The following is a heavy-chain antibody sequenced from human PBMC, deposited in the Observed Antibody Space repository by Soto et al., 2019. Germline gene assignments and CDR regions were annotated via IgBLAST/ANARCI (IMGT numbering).Heavy chain of an antibody. CDR3: ARASPFVTFDY. CDR2: IYDSQNT. D-gene: IGHD2-21*02. Sequence: TLSLTCTVSGGSVRSGGYYWSWIRHLPGKGLEWIAYIYDSQNTYYNPSLASRVSISVDASENQFSLRLASVTAADTAVYFCARASPFVTFDYWGQGALVTVSS. J-gene: IGHJ4*02. CDR1: GGSVRSGGYY. V-gene: IGHV4-31*03.